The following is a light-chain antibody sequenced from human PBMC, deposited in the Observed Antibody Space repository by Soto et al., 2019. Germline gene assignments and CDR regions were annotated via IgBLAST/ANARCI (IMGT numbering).Light chain of an antibody. CDR3: QQYYNTPSYT. J-gene: IGKJ2*01. CDR1: QSVLYSSNNKNY. V-gene: IGKV4-1*01. Sequence: DSVMTQSPDSLAVSLGERAAINCKSSQSVLYSSNNKNYLAWYQQKPGQPPKLLIYWASTRESGVPDRFSGSGSGTDFTLTISSLQAEDVAVYYCQQYYNTPSYTFGQGTKLEIK. CDR2: WAS.